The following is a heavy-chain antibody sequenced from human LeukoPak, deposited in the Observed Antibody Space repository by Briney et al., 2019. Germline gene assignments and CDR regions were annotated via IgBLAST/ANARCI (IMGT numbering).Heavy chain of an antibody. CDR2: IHTSGST. D-gene: IGHD2-8*01. CDR1: GGSISSVSYY. V-gene: IGHV4-61*09. J-gene: IGHJ6*03. Sequence: SETLSLTCTVSGGSISSVSYYWSWIRESAGKGLEWIGHIHTSGSTNYNPSLKSRVTISVDTSKNQFSLKLSSVTAADTAVYYCARPMYAQTYYYMDVWGKGTTVTVSS. CDR3: ARPMYAQTYYYMDV.